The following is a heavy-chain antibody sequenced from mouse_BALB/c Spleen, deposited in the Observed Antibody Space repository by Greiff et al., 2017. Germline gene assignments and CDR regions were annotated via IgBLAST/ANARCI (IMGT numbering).Heavy chain of an antibody. CDR3: ARGDYGSLYAMDY. Sequence: VQLQQSGPELVKPGASVKISCKATGYTFSSYWIEWVKQRPGHGLEWIGEILPGSGSTNYNEKFKGKATFTADTSSNTAYMQLSSLTSEDSAVYYCARGDYGSLYAMDYWGQGTSVTVSS. J-gene: IGHJ4*01. CDR2: ILPGSGST. D-gene: IGHD1-1*01. V-gene: IGHV1-9*01. CDR1: GYTFSSYW.